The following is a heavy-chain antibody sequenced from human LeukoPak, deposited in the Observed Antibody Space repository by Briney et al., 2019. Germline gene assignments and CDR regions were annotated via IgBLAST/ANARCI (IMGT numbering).Heavy chain of an antibody. D-gene: IGHD3-10*01. CDR3: AKYPYYYGSGSYYPDRAYYYFDY. V-gene: IGHV3-23*01. Sequence: GGSLRLSCAASGFTFSSYAMSWVRQAPGKGLEWVSAISGSGGSTYYADSVKGRFTISRDNSKNTLYLQMNSLSAEDTAVYYCAKYPYYYGSGSYYPDRAYYYFDYWGQGTLVTVSS. CDR1: GFTFSSYA. CDR2: ISGSGGST. J-gene: IGHJ4*02.